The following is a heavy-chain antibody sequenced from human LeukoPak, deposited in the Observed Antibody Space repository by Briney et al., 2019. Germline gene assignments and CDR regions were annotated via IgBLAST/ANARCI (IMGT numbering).Heavy chain of an antibody. D-gene: IGHD1-26*01. CDR1: GDSISSALW. CDR2: ISRDGST. V-gene: IGHV4-4*02. J-gene: IGHJ4*02. CDR3: TTSSGWYSLNY. Sequence: SETLSLTCAVSGDSISSALWWNWVRQPPGKGLDWIGEISRDGSTKYNPSLKNRVTISKDNSKNQFSLKLNSVTVADTAVHYCTTSSGWYSLNYWGQGVLITVSS.